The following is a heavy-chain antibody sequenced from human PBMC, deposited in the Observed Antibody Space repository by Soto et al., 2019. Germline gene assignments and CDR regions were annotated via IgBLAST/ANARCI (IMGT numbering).Heavy chain of an antibody. V-gene: IGHV3-11*01. CDR1: GFTFSDYY. J-gene: IGHJ6*03. D-gene: IGHD3-3*01. CDR3: ARDQTKPRITIFGAPTYYMDV. Sequence: GGSLRLSCAASGFTFSDYYMSWIRQAPGKGLEWVSYISSSGSTIYYADSVKGRFTISRDNAKNSLYLQMNSLRAEDTAVYYCARDQTKPRITIFGAPTYYMDVWGKGTTVTVSS. CDR2: ISSSGSTI.